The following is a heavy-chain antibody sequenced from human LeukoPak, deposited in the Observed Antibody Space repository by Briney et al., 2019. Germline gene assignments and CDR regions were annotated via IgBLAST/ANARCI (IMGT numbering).Heavy chain of an antibody. CDR3: IHGDGYYFEY. CDR2: IKSKTAGGTT. D-gene: IGHD2-21*01. Sequence: PGGSLRLSCAVSGLSLSNVWMNWVRQAPGKGLEWVGLIKSKTAGGTTDFAAPVRGRFTISRDDSKNTLYLQMNSLTSEDTGVYYCIHGDGYYFEYWGQGTLVTVSS. CDR1: GLSLSNVW. V-gene: IGHV3-15*07. J-gene: IGHJ4*02.